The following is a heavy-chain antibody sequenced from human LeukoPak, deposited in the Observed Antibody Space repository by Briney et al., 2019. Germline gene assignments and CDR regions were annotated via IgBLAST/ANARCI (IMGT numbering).Heavy chain of an antibody. CDR2: IYYSGST. CDR1: GGSISTYS. V-gene: IGHV4-59*01. CDR3: ARAHSSGWPHMFDP. Sequence: PSETLSLTCTVSGGSISTYSWTWIRQPPGKGLEWIGNIYYSGSTNYNPSLKSRVTISIDTSKNQFSLKVSSVTAADTAVYYCARAHSSGWPHMFDPWGQETLVTVPS. D-gene: IGHD6-19*01. J-gene: IGHJ5*02.